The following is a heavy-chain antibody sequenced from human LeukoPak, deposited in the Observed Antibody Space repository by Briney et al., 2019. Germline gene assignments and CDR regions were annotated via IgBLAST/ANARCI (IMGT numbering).Heavy chain of an antibody. Sequence: SETLSLTCAVYGGSFSGYYWSWIRQPPGKGLEWMGEINHSGSTNYNPSLKSRVTISVDTSKNQLSLKLSSVTDADTAVYYCARAEYCSSTSCYTVEYYFDYWGQGTLVTVSS. J-gene: IGHJ4*02. D-gene: IGHD2-2*02. V-gene: IGHV4-34*01. CDR3: ARAEYCSSTSCYTVEYYFDY. CDR2: INHSGST. CDR1: GGSFSGYY.